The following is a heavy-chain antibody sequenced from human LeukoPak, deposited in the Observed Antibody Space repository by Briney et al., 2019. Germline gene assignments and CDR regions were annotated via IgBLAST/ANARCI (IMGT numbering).Heavy chain of an antibody. J-gene: IGHJ4*02. CDR3: ASGGIYYGAAFDF. D-gene: IGHD1-26*01. CDR1: GFTFDDYG. V-gene: IGHV3-20*04. Sequence: AGGSLRLSCAASGFTFDDYGMSWVRQAPGKGLEWVSGINWNGGSTGYADSVKGRFTIPRDNAKNSLYLQMNSLRAEDTALYYCASGGIYYGAAFDFWGQGTLVTVSS. CDR2: INWNGGST.